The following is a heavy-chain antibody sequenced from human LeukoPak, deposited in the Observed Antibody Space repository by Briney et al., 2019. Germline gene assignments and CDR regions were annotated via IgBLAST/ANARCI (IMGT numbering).Heavy chain of an antibody. Sequence: SETLSLTCAVYGGSFSGYYWSWIRQPPGKGLEWIGEINHSGSTNYNPSLKSRVTISVDTSKNQFSLKLSSVTAADTAVYYCARGQAVDYYYYYYMDVWSKGTTVTVSS. CDR3: ARGQAVDYYYYYYMDV. J-gene: IGHJ6*03. CDR2: INHSGST. CDR1: GGSFSGYY. V-gene: IGHV4-34*01.